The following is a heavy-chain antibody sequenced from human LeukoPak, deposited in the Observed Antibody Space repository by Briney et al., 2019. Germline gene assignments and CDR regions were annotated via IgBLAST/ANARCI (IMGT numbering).Heavy chain of an antibody. J-gene: IGHJ3*02. D-gene: IGHD3-3*01. CDR2: ISSSSSTI. CDR3: ARGGYDFWSGYYPQHDAFDI. V-gene: IGHV3-48*01. CDR1: GFTFSSYS. Sequence: PGGSLRLSCAASGFTFSSYSMNWVRQAPGKGLEWVSYISSSSSTIYYADSVKGRFTISRDNAKNSLYLQMNSLRAEDTAVYYCARGGYDFWSGYYPQHDAFDIWGQGTMVTVSS.